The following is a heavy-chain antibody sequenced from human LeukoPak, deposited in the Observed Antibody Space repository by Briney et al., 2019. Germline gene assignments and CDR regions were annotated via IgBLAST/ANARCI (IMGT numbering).Heavy chain of an antibody. CDR1: GGSISSYY. D-gene: IGHD1-14*01. CDR2: IYTSGST. J-gene: IGHJ4*02. CDR3: ARCNPYFDY. V-gene: IGHV4-4*09. Sequence: SETLPLTCTVSGGSISSYYWSWIRQPPGKGLEWIGYIYTSGSTNCNPSLKSRVTISVDTSKNQFSLKLSSVTAADTAVYYCARCNPYFDYWGQGTLVTVSS.